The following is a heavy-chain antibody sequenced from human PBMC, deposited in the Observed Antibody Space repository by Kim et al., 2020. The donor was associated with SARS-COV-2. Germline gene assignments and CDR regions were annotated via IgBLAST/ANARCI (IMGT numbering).Heavy chain of an antibody. CDR3: AKGLIWFGEFRYYYYGMDV. CDR2: ISYDGSNK. CDR1: GFTFSSYG. D-gene: IGHD3-10*01. Sequence: GGSLRLSCAASGFTFSSYGMHWVRQAPGKGLEWVAVISYDGSNKYYADSVKGRFTISRDNSKNTLYLQMNSLRAEDTAVYYCAKGLIWFGEFRYYYYGMDVWGQGTTVTVSS. J-gene: IGHJ6*02. V-gene: IGHV3-30*18.